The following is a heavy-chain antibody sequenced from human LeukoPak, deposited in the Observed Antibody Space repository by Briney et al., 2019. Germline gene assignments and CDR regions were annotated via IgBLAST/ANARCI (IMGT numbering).Heavy chain of an antibody. V-gene: IGHV3-15*01. Sequence: GGSLRLSCAASGFTFSNAWMSWVRQAPGKGLEWVGRIKSKTDGGTTDYAAPVKGRFTISRDDSKNTLYLQMNSLKTEDTAVYYCTTDTVVVLAAIEVWGEGTLVTVSS. CDR1: GFTFSNAW. CDR3: TTDTVVVLAAIEV. D-gene: IGHD2-2*01. J-gene: IGHJ4*02. CDR2: IKSKTDGGTT.